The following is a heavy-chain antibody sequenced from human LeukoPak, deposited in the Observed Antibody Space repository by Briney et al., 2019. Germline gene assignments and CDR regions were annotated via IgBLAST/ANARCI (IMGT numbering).Heavy chain of an antibody. CDR2: INHSGST. CDR3: ARGMVVPAAIYYYYYYMDV. D-gene: IGHD2-2*01. CDR1: GGSFSGYY. Sequence: KPSETLSLTCAVYGGSFSGYYWSWIRQPPGKGLEWIGEINHSGSTNYNPSLKSRVTISVDTSKNQFSLKLSSVTAADTAVYYCARGMVVPAAIYYYYYYMDVWGKGTTVTVSS. J-gene: IGHJ6*03. V-gene: IGHV4-34*01.